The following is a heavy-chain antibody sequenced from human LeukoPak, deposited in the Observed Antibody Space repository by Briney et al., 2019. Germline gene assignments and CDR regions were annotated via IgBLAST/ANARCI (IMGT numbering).Heavy chain of an antibody. D-gene: IGHD3-10*01. J-gene: IGHJ5*02. CDR1: GYTFTSYD. CDR2: MNPNSGNT. Sequence: ASVKVSCKASGYTFTSYDINCVRQATGQGLEWMGWMNPNSGNTGSAPNSQGRVTMTMNISISTAYMELSSLRSEDTAVYYCARGFTVVRGVIKGGSAWFDPWGQGTLVTVSS. V-gene: IGHV1-8*01. CDR3: ARGFTVVRGVIKGGSAWFDP.